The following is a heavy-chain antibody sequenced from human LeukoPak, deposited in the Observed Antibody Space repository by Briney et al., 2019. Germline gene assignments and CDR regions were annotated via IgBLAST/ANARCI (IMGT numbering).Heavy chain of an antibody. CDR1: GYTFTGYY. CDR2: INPNSGGT. Sequence: ASVRVSCKASGYTFTGYYMHWVRQAPGQGLEWMGWINPNSGGTNYAQKFQGRVTMTRDTSISTAYMELSRLRSDDTAVYYCARLLGSYAGTLLDPWGQGTLVTVSS. J-gene: IGHJ5*02. CDR3: ARLLGSYAGTLLDP. D-gene: IGHD1-14*01. V-gene: IGHV1-2*02.